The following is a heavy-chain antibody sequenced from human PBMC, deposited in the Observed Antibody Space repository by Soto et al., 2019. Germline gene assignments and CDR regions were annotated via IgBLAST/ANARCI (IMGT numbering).Heavy chain of an antibody. V-gene: IGHV1-46*01. CDR2: INPSGGST. J-gene: IGHJ6*02. CDR3: ARVWEIYDNSGHYYYGMDV. D-gene: IGHD3-22*01. CDR1: GYTFTRYY. Sequence: ASVKGSCQASGYTFTRYYMHWVRQTTGQGLEWMGIINPSGGSTSYAQKFQGRVTMTRDTSTSTVYMELSSLRAEDTAVYYCARVWEIYDNSGHYYYGMDVWGQGTTVTVSS.